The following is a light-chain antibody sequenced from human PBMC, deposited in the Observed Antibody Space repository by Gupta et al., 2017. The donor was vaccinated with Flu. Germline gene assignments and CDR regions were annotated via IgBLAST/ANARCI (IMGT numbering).Light chain of an antibody. CDR1: SSDIGSNS. CDR2: ING. J-gene: IGLJ3*02. V-gene: IGLV1-44*01. CDR3: ETWDDSLDGWV. Sequence: QSVLTQPPSASGAAGQRVTISCSGSSSDIGSNSVNWYQQVPGQAPRLLIYINGQRPSGVPDRFSGSKSGTSASLAISGVQAEDEADYYCETWDDSLDGWVFGGGTKLTVL.